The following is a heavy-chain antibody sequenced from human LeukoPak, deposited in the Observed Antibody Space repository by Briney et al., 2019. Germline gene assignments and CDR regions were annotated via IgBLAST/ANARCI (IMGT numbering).Heavy chain of an antibody. CDR3: ATRPAGTSWYGVFDY. D-gene: IGHD3-10*01. CDR1: GGSINSHY. Sequence: PSETLSLTCSVSGGSINSHYWSWIRQPPGKRLGWIGYIFNTVNTNYNPSLGSRVTMSVDASRDQFFLRLSSVTAADTAIYFCATRPAGTSWYGVFDYWSQGTLVTVSS. V-gene: IGHV4-59*11. CDR2: IFNTVNT. J-gene: IGHJ4*02.